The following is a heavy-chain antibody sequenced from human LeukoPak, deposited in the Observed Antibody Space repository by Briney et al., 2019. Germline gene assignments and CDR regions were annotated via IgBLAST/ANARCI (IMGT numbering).Heavy chain of an antibody. CDR2: IYYSGST. V-gene: IGHV4-30-4*08. J-gene: IGHJ4*02. D-gene: IGHD1-26*01. CDR3: ARANVANSGLDY. CDR1: GGSISSGDFY. Sequence: SESLSLTCTVSGGSISSGDFYWSWIRQPPGKGLEWIGHIYYSGSTYYNPSLKSRVTISLDRSKNQFSLKLTSVTAADTAVYYCARANVANSGLDYWGQGTLVTVSS.